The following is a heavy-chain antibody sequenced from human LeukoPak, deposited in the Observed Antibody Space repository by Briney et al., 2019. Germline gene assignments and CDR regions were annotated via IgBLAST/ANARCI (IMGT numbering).Heavy chain of an antibody. CDR3: ARDGVCSSTSCYHNWFDP. D-gene: IGHD2-2*01. CDR2: ISAYNGNT. Sequence: ASVTVSCKASGYTFTSYGISWVRQAPGQGLEWMGWISAYNGNTNYAQKLQGRVTMTTDTSTSTAYMELRSLRSDDTAVYYCARDGVCSSTSCYHNWFDPWGQGTLVTVSS. V-gene: IGHV1-18*01. CDR1: GYTFTSYG. J-gene: IGHJ5*02.